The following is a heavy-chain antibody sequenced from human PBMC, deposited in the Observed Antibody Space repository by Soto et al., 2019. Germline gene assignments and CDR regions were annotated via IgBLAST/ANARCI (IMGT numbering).Heavy chain of an antibody. CDR2: ISYDGSNK. Sequence: QVQLVESGGGVVQPGRSLRLSCAASGFTFSSYGMHWVRQAPGKGLEWVAVISYDGSNKYYADSVKGRFTISRDNSKNTLYLQINSLRAEDTAVYYCAKDNTVTPGGMHVWGQGTTVTVSS. D-gene: IGHD4-4*01. J-gene: IGHJ6*02. CDR1: GFTFSSYG. CDR3: AKDNTVTPGGMHV. V-gene: IGHV3-30*18.